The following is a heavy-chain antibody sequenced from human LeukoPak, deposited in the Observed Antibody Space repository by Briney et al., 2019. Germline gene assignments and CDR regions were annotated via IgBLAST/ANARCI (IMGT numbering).Heavy chain of an antibody. CDR2: ISGSGGST. J-gene: IGHJ6*02. Sequence: GGSLRLSCAASGFTFSSYSMNWVRQAPGKGLEWVSAISGSGGSTYYADSVKGRFTISRDNSKNTLYLQMNSLRAEDTAVYYCAKARRYCSSTSCPPASGMDVWGQGTTVTVSS. V-gene: IGHV3-23*01. CDR1: GFTFSSYS. CDR3: AKARRYCSSTSCPPASGMDV. D-gene: IGHD2-2*01.